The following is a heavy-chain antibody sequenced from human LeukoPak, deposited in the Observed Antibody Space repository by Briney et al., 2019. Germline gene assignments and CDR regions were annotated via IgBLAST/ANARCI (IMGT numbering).Heavy chain of an antibody. Sequence: GGSLRLSCAASGFTFSSYGMHWVRQAPGKGLEWLAVISYDGSNKYYADSVKGRFTTSRDNSKNTLYLQMNSLRAEDTAVYYCAKDDGSGSSHYYYGMDVWGKGTTVIVSS. J-gene: IGHJ6*04. CDR2: ISYDGSNK. V-gene: IGHV3-30*18. CDR1: GFTFSSYG. D-gene: IGHD3-10*01. CDR3: AKDDGSGSSHYYYGMDV.